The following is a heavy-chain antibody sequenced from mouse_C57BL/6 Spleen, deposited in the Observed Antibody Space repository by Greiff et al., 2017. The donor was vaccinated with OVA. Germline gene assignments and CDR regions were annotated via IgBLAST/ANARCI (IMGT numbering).Heavy chain of an antibody. V-gene: IGHV3-3*01. D-gene: IGHD5-5*01. CDR2: TFYSGIT. J-gene: IGHJ4*01. Sequence: EVQRVESGPSLVRPSQTLSLTCTVTGFSINSDCYWIWIRQFPGNKLEYIGYTFYSGITYYNPSLESRTYITRDTSKNQFSLKLSSVTTEDTATYDCARAYLPGYYAMDYWGQGTSVTVSS. CDR3: ARAYLPGYYAMDY. CDR1: GFSINSDCY.